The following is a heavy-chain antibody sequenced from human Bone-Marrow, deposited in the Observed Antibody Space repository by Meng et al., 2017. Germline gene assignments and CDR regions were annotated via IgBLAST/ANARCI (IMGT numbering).Heavy chain of an antibody. V-gene: IGHV1-69*04. J-gene: IGHJ4*02. CDR1: GGTFSSYT. Sequence: SVNVSCKASGGTFSSYTISWVRQAPGQGLEWMGRIIPILGIANYAQKFQGRVTITADKSTSTAYMELSSLRAEDTAVYYCAREFWVATTSPSFDYWGQGTLVTVSS. CDR2: IIPILGIA. CDR3: AREFWVATTSPSFDY. D-gene: IGHD5-12*01.